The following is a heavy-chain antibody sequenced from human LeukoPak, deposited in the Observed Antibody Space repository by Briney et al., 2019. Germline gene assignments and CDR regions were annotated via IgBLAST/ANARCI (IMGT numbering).Heavy chain of an antibody. Sequence: ASVKVSCKASGGTFSSYAISWVRQAPGQGLEWMGGIIPIFGTANYAQKFQGRVTITADESTSTAYMELSSLRSEDTAVYYCALSSSGWQNWFDPWGQGTLVTVSS. D-gene: IGHD6-19*01. V-gene: IGHV1-69*13. J-gene: IGHJ5*02. CDR3: ALSSSGWQNWFDP. CDR1: GGTFSSYA. CDR2: IIPIFGTA.